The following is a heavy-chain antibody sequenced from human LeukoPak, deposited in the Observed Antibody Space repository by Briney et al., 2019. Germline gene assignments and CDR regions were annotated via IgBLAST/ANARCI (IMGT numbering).Heavy chain of an antibody. V-gene: IGHV1-18*01. CDR1: GYTFTSYG. CDR2: ISAYNGNT. D-gene: IGHD4-17*01. CDR3: ARGSADETYYGDYSPDY. J-gene: IGHJ4*02. Sequence: GASVKVSCKASGYTFTSYGISWVRQAPGQGLEWMGWISAYNGNTNYAQKLQGRVTMTTDTSTSTAYMELRSLRSDDTAVYYCARGSADETYYGDYSPDYWGQGTLVTVSS.